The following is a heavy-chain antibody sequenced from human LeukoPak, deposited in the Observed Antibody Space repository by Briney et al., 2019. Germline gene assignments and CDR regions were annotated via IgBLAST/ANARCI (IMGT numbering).Heavy chain of an antibody. CDR3: ARGGHRQKEF. V-gene: IGHV3-7*01. CDR2: IKHDGSDK. D-gene: IGHD3-10*01. J-gene: IGHJ4*02. Sequence: GGSLRLSCSASGFTFSNYWMTWVRQSPGKGLEWVAIIKHDGSDKYCVDSVKGRFTISRDNAKNSLYPQMSSLRAEDTAVYYCARGGHRQKEFWGQGTLVTVSS. CDR1: GFTFSNYW.